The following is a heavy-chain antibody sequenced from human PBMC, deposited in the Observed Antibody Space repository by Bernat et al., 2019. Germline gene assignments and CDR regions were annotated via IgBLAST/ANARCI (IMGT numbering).Heavy chain of an antibody. J-gene: IGHJ6*02. D-gene: IGHD3-10*01. V-gene: IGHV4-4*02. CDR2: IYHSGST. CDR3: ARIDWGRYGEEGYYYYYGMDV. Sequence: QVQLQESGPGLVKPSGTLSLTCAVSGGSISSSNWWSWVRQPPGKGLEWIGEIYHSGSTNYNPSLKSRVTISVTKSKNQFSLKLSSVTAADTAVYYCARIDWGRYGEEGYYYYYGMDVWGQGTTVTVSS. CDR1: GGSISSSNW.